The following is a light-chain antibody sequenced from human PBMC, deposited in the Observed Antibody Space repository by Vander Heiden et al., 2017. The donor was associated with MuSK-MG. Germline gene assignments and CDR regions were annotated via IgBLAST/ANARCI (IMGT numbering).Light chain of an antibody. CDR2: GAS. CDR1: QSVTSSY. J-gene: IGKJ3*01. Sequence: EVVLTQPAGTLSLYPGERASRSCRASQSVTSSYLSWYQQKPCQAPRLLIYGASSRATGIPDRFSGSGSGTDFTLPISRLEPEDFAVYYCQQHGTSLFTFGHGTKVDIK. V-gene: IGKV3-20*01. CDR3: QQHGTSLFT.